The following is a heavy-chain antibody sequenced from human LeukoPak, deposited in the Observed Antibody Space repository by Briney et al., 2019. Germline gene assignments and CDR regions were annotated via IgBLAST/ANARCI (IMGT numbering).Heavy chain of an antibody. V-gene: IGHV3-23*01. Sequence: GGSLRLSCAASGFTFSSYAMSWVRQAPGKGLEWVSAISGSGGSTYYADSVKGRFTISRDNSKNTLYLQMNSLRAEDTAVYFCAKDRSDYGGYPPGAFDIWGQGAMVTVSS. CDR2: ISGSGGST. CDR3: AKDRSDYGGYPPGAFDI. D-gene: IGHD4-17*01. J-gene: IGHJ3*02. CDR1: GFTFSSYA.